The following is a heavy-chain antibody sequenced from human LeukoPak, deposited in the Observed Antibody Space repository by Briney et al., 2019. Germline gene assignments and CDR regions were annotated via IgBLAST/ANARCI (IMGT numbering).Heavy chain of an antibody. D-gene: IGHD3-10*01. CDR2: ISGSGGST. Sequence: GGSLRLSCAASGCIFDKYAMSWVRQAPGKGLEWVSGISGSGGSTYYADSVKGRFTISRDYSKKTLYLQVNSLRAEDTAVYYCTRRDEPPHHYGSGYFDYWGQGTLVTVSS. J-gene: IGHJ4*02. V-gene: IGHV3-23*01. CDR3: TRRDEPPHHYGSGYFDY. CDR1: GCIFDKYA.